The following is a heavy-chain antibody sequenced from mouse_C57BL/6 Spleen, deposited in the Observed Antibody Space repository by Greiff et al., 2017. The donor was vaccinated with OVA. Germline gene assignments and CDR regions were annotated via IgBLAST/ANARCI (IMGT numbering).Heavy chain of an antibody. D-gene: IGHD1-3*01. Sequence: VQLQQSGAELVRPGASVKLSCKASGYTFTDYYINWVKQRPGQGLEWIARIYPGSGNTYYNEKFKGKATLTVDKSSSTAYMQLSSLTSEDSAVYYGAKGHNYARGYFDVWGTGTTVTVSS. V-gene: IGHV1-76*01. CDR3: AKGHNYARGYFDV. J-gene: IGHJ1*03. CDR2: IYPGSGNT. CDR1: GYTFTDYY.